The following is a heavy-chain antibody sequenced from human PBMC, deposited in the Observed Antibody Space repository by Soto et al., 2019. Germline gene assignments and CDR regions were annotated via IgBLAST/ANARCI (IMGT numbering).Heavy chain of an antibody. J-gene: IGHJ3*02. D-gene: IGHD3-9*01. CDR2: ISWNSGSI. CDR1: GFTFDDYA. V-gene: IGHV3-9*01. Sequence: EVQLVESGGGLVQPGRSLGLSCAASGFTFDDYAMHWVRQAPGKGLEWVSGISWNSGSIGYADSVKGRFTISRDNAKNSLYLQMNSLRAEDTALYYCAKDRAGLRYFDWLPDAFDIWGQGTMVTVSS. CDR3: AKDRAGLRYFDWLPDAFDI.